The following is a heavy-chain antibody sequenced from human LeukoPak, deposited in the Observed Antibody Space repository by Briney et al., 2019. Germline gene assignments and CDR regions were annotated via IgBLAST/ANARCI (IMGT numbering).Heavy chain of an antibody. J-gene: IGHJ4*02. CDR2: IHQDGGEK. Sequence: GGSLRLSCAASGFTFSSYWMSWVRQAPGKGLEWVANIHQDGGEKYYVDSVKGRFTISRDNAKNSLYLQMNSLRAEDTAVYYCASIVVVIGTRSFDYWGQGSLVSVSS. V-gene: IGHV3-7*01. D-gene: IGHD2-15*01. CDR1: GFTFSSYW. CDR3: ASIVVVIGTRSFDY.